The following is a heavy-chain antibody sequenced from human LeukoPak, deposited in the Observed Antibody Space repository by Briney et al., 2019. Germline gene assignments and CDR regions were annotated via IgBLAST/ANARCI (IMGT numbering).Heavy chain of an antibody. CDR1: GYTFTSYG. D-gene: IGHD2-2*01. V-gene: IGHV1-18*01. Sequence: GASVKVSCTASGYTFTSYGISWVRQAPGQGLEWMGWISAYNGNTNYAQKLQGRVTMTTDTSTSTAYMELRSLRSEDTAVYYCAREGNEYQLLSPFDYWGQGTLVTVSS. CDR3: AREGNEYQLLSPFDY. CDR2: ISAYNGNT. J-gene: IGHJ4*02.